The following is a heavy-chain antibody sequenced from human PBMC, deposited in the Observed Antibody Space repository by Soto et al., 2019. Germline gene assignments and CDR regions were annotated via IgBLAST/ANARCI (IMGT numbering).Heavy chain of an antibody. V-gene: IGHV3-7*05. J-gene: IGHJ4*02. D-gene: IGHD2-21*02. Sequence: PGGSLRLSCAASGFTFSSYWMSWVRQAPGKGLEWVANIKQDGSEKYYVDSVKGRFTISRDNVKNSLYLQMNSLGAEDTAVYYCAKSYCGSDCFDYFDYWGQGTPVTVSS. CDR1: GFTFSSYW. CDR2: IKQDGSEK. CDR3: AKSYCGSDCFDYFDY.